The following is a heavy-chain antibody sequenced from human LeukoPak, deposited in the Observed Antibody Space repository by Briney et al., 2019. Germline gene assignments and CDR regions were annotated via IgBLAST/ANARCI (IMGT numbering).Heavy chain of an antibody. J-gene: IGHJ4*02. D-gene: IGHD6-19*01. V-gene: IGHV3-74*01. Sequence: GSLRLSCAASGFTLSRYGMNWVRQAPGKGLVWVSRINSEGSSTTYADSVKGRFTISRDNAKNSLYLQMNSLRAEDTAVYYCAREGLQWLLTSPLDYWGQGTTVTVSS. CDR2: INSEGSST. CDR1: GFTLSRYG. CDR3: AREGLQWLLTSPLDY.